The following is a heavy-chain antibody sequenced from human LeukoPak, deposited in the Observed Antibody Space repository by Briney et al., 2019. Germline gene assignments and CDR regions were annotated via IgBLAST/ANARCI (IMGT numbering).Heavy chain of an antibody. CDR1: GGSISSYY. CDR2: IYYSGST. J-gene: IGHJ6*03. Sequence: SQTLSLTCTVSGGSISSYYWSWIRQPPGKGLEWIGYIYYSGSTNYNPSLKSRVTISVDKSKNQFSLKLSSVTAADTAVYYCARDSGIAAYYMDVWGKGTTVTVSS. V-gene: IGHV4-59*12. D-gene: IGHD6-13*01. CDR3: ARDSGIAAYYMDV.